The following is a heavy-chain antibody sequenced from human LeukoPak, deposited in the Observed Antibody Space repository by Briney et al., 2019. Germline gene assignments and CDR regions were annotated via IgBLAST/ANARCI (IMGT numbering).Heavy chain of an antibody. J-gene: IGHJ4*02. CDR3: ARGATVAGDFDC. CDR1: GLTVSSNY. D-gene: IGHD6-19*01. Sequence: GGSLRLSCVASGLTVSSNYMSWVRQAPGKGLEWVSVLYSVGDTYYADSVKGRFTISRDNSKNTLYLQMNSLRVEDSAAYYCARGATVAGDFDCWGQGTLLTVSS. CDR2: LYSVGDT. V-gene: IGHV3-66*01.